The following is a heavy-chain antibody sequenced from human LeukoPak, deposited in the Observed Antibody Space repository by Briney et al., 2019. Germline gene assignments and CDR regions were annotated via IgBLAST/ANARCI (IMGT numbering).Heavy chain of an antibody. Sequence: ASVKVSCKASGYTFTGYYMHSVRQAPGQRLEWMGWINPNSGGTNYAQKFQGRVTMTRDTSISTAYMELSRLRSDDTAVYYCAREPDIVHAFDIWGQGTMVTVSS. V-gene: IGHV1-2*02. CDR1: GYTFTGYY. J-gene: IGHJ3*02. D-gene: IGHD2-8*01. CDR2: INPNSGGT. CDR3: AREPDIVHAFDI.